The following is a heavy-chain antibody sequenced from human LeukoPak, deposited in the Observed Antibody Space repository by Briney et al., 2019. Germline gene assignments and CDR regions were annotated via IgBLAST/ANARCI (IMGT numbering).Heavy chain of an antibody. CDR2: INPNSGGT. Sequence: ASVKVSCKASGYTFTGYYMHWVRQAPGQGLEWMGLINPNSGGTNNAQKFQGRVTMTRDTSISTAYMELSRLRSDDTAVYYCARDQVYYDSSGIDYWGQGTLVTVSS. D-gene: IGHD3-22*01. V-gene: IGHV1-2*02. CDR3: ARDQVYYDSSGIDY. CDR1: GYTFTGYY. J-gene: IGHJ4*02.